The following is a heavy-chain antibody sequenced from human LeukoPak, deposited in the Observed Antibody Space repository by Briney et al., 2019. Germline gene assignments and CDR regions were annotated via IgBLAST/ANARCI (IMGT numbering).Heavy chain of an antibody. CDR3: AKEIDTLGTNAFDI. CDR1: GFTFDDYA. Sequence: PGGSLRLSCAASGFTFDDYAMHWVRQAPGKGLEWVSLTSGDGGSTYYADSVRGRFTISRDNSKNSLYLQMDSLRTEDTAFYYCAKEIDTLGTNAFDIWGQGTMVTVSS. D-gene: IGHD2-15*01. V-gene: IGHV3-43*02. CDR2: TSGDGGST. J-gene: IGHJ3*02.